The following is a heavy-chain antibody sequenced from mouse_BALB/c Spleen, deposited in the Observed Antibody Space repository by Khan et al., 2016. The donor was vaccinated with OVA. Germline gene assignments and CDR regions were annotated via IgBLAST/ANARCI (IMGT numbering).Heavy chain of an antibody. V-gene: IGHV1S81*02. D-gene: IGHD2-2*01. J-gene: IGHJ3*01. CDR2: INPSSGGT. Sequence: VQLQQYGAELVKPGASVRLSCKASGYTFTSYYLYWVKQRPGKGLEWIGDINPSSGGTNFNEKFKSKATLTVDKSSSTAYMQLSSLTSGDSAVYYCTRSGYGSFAYWGQGTLVTVSA. CDR1: GYTFTSYY. CDR3: TRSGYGSFAY.